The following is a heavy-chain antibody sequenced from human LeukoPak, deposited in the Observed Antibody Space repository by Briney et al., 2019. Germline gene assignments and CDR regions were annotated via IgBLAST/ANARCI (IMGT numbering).Heavy chain of an antibody. J-gene: IGHJ5*01. CDR1: GGSIGSYF. Sequence: PSETLSLTCTVSGGSIGSYFWSWIRQPPGKGLEWIGYIYYGGGTNYNPSFESRITISVDTSKNRISLNFTSVTASDTAIYYCARERGDYDSDNWFDSWGQGTLVTVSS. CDR3: ARERGDYDSDNWFDS. CDR2: IYYGGGT. D-gene: IGHD4-17*01. V-gene: IGHV4-59*01.